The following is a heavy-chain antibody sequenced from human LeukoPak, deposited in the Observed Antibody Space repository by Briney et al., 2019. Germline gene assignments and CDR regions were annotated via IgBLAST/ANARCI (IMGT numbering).Heavy chain of an antibody. V-gene: IGHV4-34*01. CDR3: ASSRGYSYGYAYYGMDD. CDR2: INHSGST. CDR1: GGSFSGYY. J-gene: IGHJ6*02. D-gene: IGHD5-18*01. Sequence: PETLSLTCAVYGGSFSGYYWSWIRQPPGKGLEWIGEINHSGSTNYNPSLKSRVTISVDTSKNHFSVKLSFVTAADTAVFYCASSRGYSYGYAYYGMDDWGQGTTGTGSS.